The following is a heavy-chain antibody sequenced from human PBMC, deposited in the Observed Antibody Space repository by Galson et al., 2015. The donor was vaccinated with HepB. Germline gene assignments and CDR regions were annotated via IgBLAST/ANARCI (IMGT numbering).Heavy chain of an antibody. Sequence: SLRLSCAASGFTFSSYAMSWVRQAPGKGLEWVSAISGSGGSTYYADSVKGRFTISRDNSKNTLYLQMNSLRAEDTAVYYCLIAARPDYYYGMDVWGQGTTVTVSS. D-gene: IGHD6-6*01. V-gene: IGHV3-23*01. CDR1: GFTFSSYA. J-gene: IGHJ6*02. CDR3: LIAARPDYYYGMDV. CDR2: ISGSGGST.